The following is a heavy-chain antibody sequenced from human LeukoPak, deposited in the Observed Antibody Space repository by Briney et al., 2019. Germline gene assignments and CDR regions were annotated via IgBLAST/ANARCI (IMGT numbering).Heavy chain of an antibody. CDR2: INHSGST. CDR3: ARAIGIAGTNWFDR. Sequence: PETLSLTCAVYGGSFSGYYWSWIRQPPGKGLEWIGEINHSGSTNYNPSLKSRVTISVDTSKNQFSLKLSSVTAADTAVYYCARAIGIAGTNWFDRWGQGTLVTVSS. J-gene: IGHJ5*02. CDR1: GGSFSGYY. V-gene: IGHV4-34*01. D-gene: IGHD6-13*01.